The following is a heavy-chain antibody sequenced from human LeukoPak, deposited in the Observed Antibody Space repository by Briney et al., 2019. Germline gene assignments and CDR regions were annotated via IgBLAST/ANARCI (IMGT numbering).Heavy chain of an antibody. CDR2: IKTDGSTI. J-gene: IGHJ2*01. CDR3: ARVGQGEWFFDL. CDR1: GFVFSNYW. Sequence: GGSLRLSCAASGFVFSNYWMHWVRQAPGKGLVWVSRIKTDGSTITYADSVKGRFTISRDNAMNTLYLQMNSLGAEDTAVYYCARVGQGEWFFDLWGRGTLVTVSS. V-gene: IGHV3-74*01. D-gene: IGHD1-26*01.